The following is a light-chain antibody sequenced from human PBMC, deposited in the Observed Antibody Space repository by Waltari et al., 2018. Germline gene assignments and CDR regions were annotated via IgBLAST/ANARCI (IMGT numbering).Light chain of an antibody. CDR2: DVS. CDR3: SSYTSSSTVV. V-gene: IGLV2-14*03. J-gene: IGLJ2*01. Sequence: QSALTQPASVSGSPGQSITIPCTGTSSDLGSYHYVSWYQQHPGKAPKLMIYDVSNRPSGVSNRFSGSKSGNTASLTISGLQPEDEADYYCSSYTSSSTVVFGGGTKLTVL. CDR1: SSDLGSYHY.